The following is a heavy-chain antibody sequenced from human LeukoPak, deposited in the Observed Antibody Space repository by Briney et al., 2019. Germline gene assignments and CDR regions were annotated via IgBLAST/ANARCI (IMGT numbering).Heavy chain of an antibody. V-gene: IGHV4-34*01. CDR1: GGSFSGYY. Sequence: SETLSLTCAVYGGSFSGYYWSWICQPPGKGLEWIGEINHSGSTNYNPSLKSRVTISVDTSKIQFSLNLSSVTAADTAVYYCARHGAAAGFDYWGQGTLVTVSS. D-gene: IGHD6-13*01. J-gene: IGHJ4*02. CDR3: ARHGAAAGFDY. CDR2: INHSGST.